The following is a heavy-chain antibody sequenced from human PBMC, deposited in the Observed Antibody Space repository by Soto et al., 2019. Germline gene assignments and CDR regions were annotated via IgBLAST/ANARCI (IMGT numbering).Heavy chain of an antibody. V-gene: IGHV4-31*02. CDR3: ARDGGGGYVGYYYYYGRAV. CDR2: IYYSGST. CDR1: GGSISSGGYY. Sequence: PSETLSLTCTVSGGSISSGGYYWSWIRQHPGKGLEWIGYIYYSGSTYYNPSLKSRVTISVDTSKNQFSLKLSSVTAADTAVYYCARDGGGGYVGYYYYYGRAVGGKGPRAPVS. J-gene: IGHJ6*04. D-gene: IGHD1-26*01.